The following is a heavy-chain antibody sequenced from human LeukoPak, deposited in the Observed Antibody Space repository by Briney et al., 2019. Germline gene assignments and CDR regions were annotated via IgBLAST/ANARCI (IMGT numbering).Heavy chain of an antibody. Sequence: GRSLRLSCAASGFTFDGYAMHWVRQVPGKGLEWVSGINYNSGSIGYADSVKGRFTISRDNAKNSLYLQMNSLRPEDTALYYCAKDMGISSGYYFFYCGQGTLVTVSS. CDR1: GFTFDGYA. J-gene: IGHJ4*02. D-gene: IGHD3-22*01. V-gene: IGHV3-9*01. CDR3: AKDMGISSGYYFFY. CDR2: INYNSGSI.